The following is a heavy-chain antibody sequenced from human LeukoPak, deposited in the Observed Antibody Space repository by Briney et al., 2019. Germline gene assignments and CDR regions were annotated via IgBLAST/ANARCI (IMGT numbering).Heavy chain of an antibody. CDR3: ARDSLGYCSSTSCHPHFDY. Sequence: GGSLRLSCAASGFTVSSNYMSWVRQAPGKGLEWVSVIYSGGSTYYADSVKGRFTISRDNSKNTLYLQMNSLRAEDTAVYYCARDSLGYCSSTSCHPHFDYWGQGTLVTVSS. V-gene: IGHV3-53*01. CDR2: IYSGGST. J-gene: IGHJ4*02. CDR1: GFTVSSNY. D-gene: IGHD2-2*01.